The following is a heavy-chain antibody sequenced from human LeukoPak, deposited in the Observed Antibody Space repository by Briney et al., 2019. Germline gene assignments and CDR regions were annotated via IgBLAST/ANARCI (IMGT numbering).Heavy chain of an antibody. CDR3: ARVVYCSSTSCYNWFDP. D-gene: IGHD2-2*01. J-gene: IGHJ5*02. CDR1: GYTFTGYY. V-gene: IGHV1-2*02. CDR2: INPNSGGT. Sequence: ASVKVSCKASGYTFTGYYIHWVRQAPGQGLEWMGWINPNSGGTNYAQKFQGRVTMTRDTSISTAYMELSRLRSDDTAVYYCARVVYCSSTSCYNWFDPWGQGTLVTVSS.